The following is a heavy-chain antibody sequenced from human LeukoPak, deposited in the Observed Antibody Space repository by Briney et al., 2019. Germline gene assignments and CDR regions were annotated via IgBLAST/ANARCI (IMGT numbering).Heavy chain of an antibody. J-gene: IGHJ6*03. Sequence: SVKVSCKASGYTFTSYGISWVRQAPGQGLEWMGGIIPIFGTANYAQKFQGRVTITADESTSTAYMELSSLRSEDTAVYYCARNYGDYYYYMDVWGKGTTVTISS. CDR1: GYTFTSYG. CDR3: ARNYGDYYYYMDV. V-gene: IGHV1-69*13. D-gene: IGHD4-17*01. CDR2: IIPIFGTA.